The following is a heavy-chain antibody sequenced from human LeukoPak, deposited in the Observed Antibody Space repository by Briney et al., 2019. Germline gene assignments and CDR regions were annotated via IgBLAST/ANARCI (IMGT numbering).Heavy chain of an antibody. Sequence: SVKVSCKASGGTFSSYAISWVRQAPGQGLGWMGGIIPIFGTANYAQKFQGRVTITADESTSTAYMELSSLRSEDTAVYYCAGTQYSSGLYYFDYWGQGTLVTVSS. CDR1: GGTFSSYA. V-gene: IGHV1-69*13. CDR3: AGTQYSSGLYYFDY. CDR2: IIPIFGTA. J-gene: IGHJ4*02. D-gene: IGHD6-19*01.